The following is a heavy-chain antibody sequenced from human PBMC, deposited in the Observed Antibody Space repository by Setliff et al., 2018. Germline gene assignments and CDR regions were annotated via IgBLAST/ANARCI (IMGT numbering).Heavy chain of an antibody. V-gene: IGHV1-69*06. Sequence: SVKVSCKASGGTFSSYAISWVRQAPGQGLEWMGRIIPIFGTANYAQKFQGRVTITADKSTSTAYMELSSLRSEDTAVYYCARANDYSSGWYFYYYGMDVWGKGTTVTVSS. CDR2: IIPIFGTA. CDR3: ARANDYSSGWYFYYYGMDV. CDR1: GGTFSSYA. D-gene: IGHD6-19*01. J-gene: IGHJ6*04.